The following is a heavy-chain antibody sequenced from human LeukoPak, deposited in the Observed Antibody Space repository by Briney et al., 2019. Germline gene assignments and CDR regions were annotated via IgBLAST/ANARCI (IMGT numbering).Heavy chain of an antibody. CDR1: GGSISSSSYY. CDR3: ASYRYGSSFAFDI. D-gene: IGHD6-6*01. V-gene: IGHV4-39*01. CDR2: IYYSGST. J-gene: IGHJ3*02. Sequence: SETLSLTCTVSGGSISSSSYYWGWIRQPPGKGLEWIGSIYYSGSTYYNPSLKSRVTISVDTSKNQFSLKVSSVTAADTAVYYCASYRYGSSFAFDIWGQGTMVTVSS.